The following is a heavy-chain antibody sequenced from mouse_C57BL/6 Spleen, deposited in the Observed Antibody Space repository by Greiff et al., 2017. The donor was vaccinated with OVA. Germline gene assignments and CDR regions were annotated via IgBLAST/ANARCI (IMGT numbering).Heavy chain of an antibody. Sequence: EVKLVESGPELVKPGASVKMSCKASGYTFTDYNMHWVKQSHGKSLEWIGYINPNNGGTSYNQKFKGKATLTVNKSSSTAYMELRSLTSEDSAVYYCARLLDYDEKAWFAYWGQGTLVTVSA. CDR3: ARLLDYDEKAWFAY. D-gene: IGHD2-4*01. J-gene: IGHJ3*01. CDR2: INPNNGGT. V-gene: IGHV1-22*01. CDR1: GYTFTDYN.